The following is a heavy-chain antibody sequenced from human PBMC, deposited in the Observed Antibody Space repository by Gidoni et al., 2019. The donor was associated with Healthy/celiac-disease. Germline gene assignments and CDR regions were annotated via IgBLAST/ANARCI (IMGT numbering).Heavy chain of an antibody. V-gene: IGHV1-69*01. CDR3: ARGKLVAVAGTETFDY. CDR2: IIPIFGTA. D-gene: IGHD6-19*01. CDR1: GGTFSSYA. Sequence: QVQLVQSGAEVKKPGSSVKVSCKASGGTFSSYAICWVRQAPGQGLEWMGGIIPIFGTANYEQKFQGRVTITADESTSTAYMELSSLRSEDTAVYYCARGKLVAVAGTETFDYWGQGTLVTVSS. J-gene: IGHJ4*02.